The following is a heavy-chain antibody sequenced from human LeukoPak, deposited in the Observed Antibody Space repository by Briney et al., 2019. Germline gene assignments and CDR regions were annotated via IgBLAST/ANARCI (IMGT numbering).Heavy chain of an antibody. CDR3: ARGGTYYYQYYYMEV. CDR2: MSFDGSHI. Sequence: GGSLRLSCAASQFTFNLHAMNWVRQAPGKGLDWVAVMSFDGSHIYYADSVKGRFTISRDNSNNTLFLQMNSLNADDTAVYYCARGGTYYYQYYYMEVWGKGTTVTVSS. J-gene: IGHJ6*03. CDR1: QFTFNLHA. V-gene: IGHV3-30*01. D-gene: IGHD3-16*01.